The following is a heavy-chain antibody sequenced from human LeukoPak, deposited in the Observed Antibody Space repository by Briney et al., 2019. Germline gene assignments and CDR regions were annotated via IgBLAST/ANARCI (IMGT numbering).Heavy chain of an antibody. CDR1: GGTFSSYA. CDR2: IIPMLGIA. Sequence: SVKVSCKASGGTFSSYAISWVRQAPGQGLEWMGRIIPMLGIANYAQKFQGRVTITAEKSTSTAYMELSSLRSQDTAVYYCARSSSDSSGYYSDSFAIWGQGTMVTVSS. J-gene: IGHJ3*02. V-gene: IGHV1-69*04. CDR3: ARSSSDSSGYYSDSFAI. D-gene: IGHD3-22*01.